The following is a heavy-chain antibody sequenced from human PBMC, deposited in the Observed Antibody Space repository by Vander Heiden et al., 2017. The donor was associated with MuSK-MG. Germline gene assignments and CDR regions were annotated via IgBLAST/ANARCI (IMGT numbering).Heavy chain of an antibody. J-gene: IGHJ4*02. CDR3: ARVGSMVRGVAGYFDY. CDR1: GYSSSSGYY. CDR2: IYHSGST. D-gene: IGHD3-10*01. Sequence: QVQLQESGPGLVKPSETLSLTCTVSGYSSSSGYYWGWIRQPPGKGLEWIGSIYHSGSTYYNPSLKSRVTISVDTSKNQFSLKLSSVTAADTAVYYCARVGSMVRGVAGYFDYWGQGTLVTVSS. V-gene: IGHV4-38-2*02.